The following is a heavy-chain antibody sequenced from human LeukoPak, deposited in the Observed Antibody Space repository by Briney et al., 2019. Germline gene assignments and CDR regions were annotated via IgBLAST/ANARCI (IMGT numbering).Heavy chain of an antibody. CDR1: GGSISSYY. CDR3: ARVRRLPAAIRDYNWFDP. J-gene: IGHJ5*02. Sequence: PSETLSLTCTVSGGSISSYYWSWIRQPPGKGLEWIGYIYYSGSTNYNPSLKSRVTISVDTSKNQFSLKLSSVTAADTAVYYCARVRRLPAAIRDYNWFDPWGQGTLVTVSS. D-gene: IGHD2-2*02. CDR2: IYYSGST. V-gene: IGHV4-59*01.